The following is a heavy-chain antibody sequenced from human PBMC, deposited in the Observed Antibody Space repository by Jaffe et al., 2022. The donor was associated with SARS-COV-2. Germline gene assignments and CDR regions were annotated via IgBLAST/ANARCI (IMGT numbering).Heavy chain of an antibody. CDR1: GGSISSGSYY. Sequence: QVQLQESGPGLVKPSQTLSLTCTVSGGSISSGSYYWSWIRQPAGKGLEWIGRIYTSGSTNYNPSLKSRVTISVDTSKNQFSLKLSSVTAADTAVYYCARAFRIDDYGDYVSWFDPWGQGTLVTVSS. J-gene: IGHJ5*02. CDR2: IYTSGST. V-gene: IGHV4-61*02. D-gene: IGHD4-17*01. CDR3: ARAFRIDDYGDYVSWFDP.